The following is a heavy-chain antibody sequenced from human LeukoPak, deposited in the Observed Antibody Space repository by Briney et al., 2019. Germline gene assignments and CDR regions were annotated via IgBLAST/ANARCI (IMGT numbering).Heavy chain of an antibody. V-gene: IGHV4-34*01. Sequence: SETLSLTCAVSGGSFSGYYWSWIRQPPGKGLEWIGEINHSGSTNYNPSLKSRVTISVDTSKNQFSLKLSSVTAADTAVYYCASGVVPAIRGGWFDPWGQGTLVTVSS. J-gene: IGHJ5*02. D-gene: IGHD2-2*01. CDR3: ASGVVPAIRGGWFDP. CDR1: GGSFSGYY. CDR2: INHSGST.